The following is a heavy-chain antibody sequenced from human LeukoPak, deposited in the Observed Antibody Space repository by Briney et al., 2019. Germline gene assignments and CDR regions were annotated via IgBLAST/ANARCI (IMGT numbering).Heavy chain of an antibody. CDR3: ARRATSERGYSYGLDY. Sequence: KTGGSLRLSCAASGFTFSSYNMNWVRQAPGKGLEWVSSISTTSDYYADSLKGRFTISRDNAKNSLYLQMNSLRAEDTAVYYCARRATSERGYSYGLDYWGQGTLVTVSS. CDR1: GFTFSSYN. V-gene: IGHV3-21*01. J-gene: IGHJ4*02. CDR2: ISTTSD. D-gene: IGHD5-18*01.